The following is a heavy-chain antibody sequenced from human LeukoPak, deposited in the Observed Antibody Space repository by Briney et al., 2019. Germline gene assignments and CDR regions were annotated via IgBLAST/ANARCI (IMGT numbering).Heavy chain of an antibody. D-gene: IGHD3-3*01. CDR3: ARERFLEWLLFDGMDV. J-gene: IGHJ6*02. V-gene: IGHV1-18*01. CDR1: GYTFTSYG. CDR2: ISAYNGNT. Sequence: VASVNVSCKASGYTFTSYGISWVRQAPGQGLEWMGWISAYNGNTNYAQKLQGRVTMTTDTSTSTAYMELRSLRSDDTAVYYCARERFLEWLLFDGMDVWGQGTTVTVSS.